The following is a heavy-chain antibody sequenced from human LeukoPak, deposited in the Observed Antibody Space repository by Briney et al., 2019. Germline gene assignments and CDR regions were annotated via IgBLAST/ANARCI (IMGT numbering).Heavy chain of an antibody. Sequence: GGSLRLSCEASGFIFSNYPMNWVRQTPGKGLEWVSAIHYSGGGTYYADPVKGRFTISRDNSKNTLYLQMNSLRAEDTALYYCAKQSAIGGWYNDYWGQGTLVTVSP. V-gene: IGHV3-23*01. CDR2: IHYSGGGT. D-gene: IGHD6-19*01. CDR3: AKQSAIGGWYNDY. J-gene: IGHJ4*02. CDR1: GFIFSNYP.